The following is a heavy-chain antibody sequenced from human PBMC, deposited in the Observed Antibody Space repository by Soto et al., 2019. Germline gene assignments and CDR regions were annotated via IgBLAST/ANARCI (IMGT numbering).Heavy chain of an antibody. J-gene: IGHJ6*02. D-gene: IGHD1-26*01. CDR1: GFTFSSYW. CDR2: IKQDGSEK. Sequence: GGSLRLSCAASGFTFSSYWMSWVRQAPGKGLEWVANIKQDGSEKYYVDSVKGRFTISRDNAKNSLYLQMNSLRAEDTAVYYCARSSVYYYYYGMDVWGQGTTVTVSS. V-gene: IGHV3-7*01. CDR3: ARSSVYYYYYGMDV.